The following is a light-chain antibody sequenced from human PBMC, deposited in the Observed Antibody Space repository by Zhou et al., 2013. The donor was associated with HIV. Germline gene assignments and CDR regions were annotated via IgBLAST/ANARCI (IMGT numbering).Light chain of an antibody. CDR1: QDIRTD. Sequence: AIQMTQSPSSLSASIGDRVTITCRASQDIRTDLAWYQQKPGEAPKVLVFAASTLQSGVPFRFSGNGSGTEFNLTISSLQPEDYASYFCLQDYSYPLTFGEGTKVEI. V-gene: IGKV1-6*01. CDR3: LQDYSYPLT. CDR2: AAS. J-gene: IGKJ4*01.